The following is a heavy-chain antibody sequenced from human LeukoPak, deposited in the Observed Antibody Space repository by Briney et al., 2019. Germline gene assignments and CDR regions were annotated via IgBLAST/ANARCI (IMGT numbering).Heavy chain of an antibody. CDR3: ARGWQQLYYFDY. CDR2: IYYSGST. CDR1: GGSISSSSYY. V-gene: IGHV4-39*07. J-gene: IGHJ4*02. Sequence: PSETLSLTCTVSGGSISSSSYYWGWIRQPPGKGLEWIGSIYYSGSTYYNPSLKSRVTISVDTSKNQFSLNLSSVTAADTAVYYCARGWQQLYYFDYWGQGTLVTVSS. D-gene: IGHD6-13*01.